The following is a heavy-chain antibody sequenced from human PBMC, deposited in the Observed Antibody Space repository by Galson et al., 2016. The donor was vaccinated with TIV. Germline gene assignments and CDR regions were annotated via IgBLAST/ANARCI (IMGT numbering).Heavy chain of an antibody. CDR2: MSGSGSVR. V-gene: IGHV3-48*03. Sequence: SLRLSCAASGFTFSSSEMIWVRQAPGKGLEWVSYMSGSGSVRYYADSVRGRFTISRGNAKNSLYLQMTSLRVEDTALYYCARLGMVDSTLVIDYWGQGTLVTVSS. CDR3: ARLGMVDSTLVIDY. J-gene: IGHJ4*02. D-gene: IGHD2-15*01. CDR1: GFTFSSSE.